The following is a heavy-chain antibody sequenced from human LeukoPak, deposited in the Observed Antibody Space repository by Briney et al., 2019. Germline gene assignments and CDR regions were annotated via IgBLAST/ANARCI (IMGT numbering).Heavy chain of an antibody. J-gene: IGHJ4*02. V-gene: IGHV4-39*02. CDR1: GGSIRGNGYY. D-gene: IGHD4/OR15-4a*01. CDR2: IYYDGST. Sequence: SETLSLTCTVSGGSIRGNGYYWGWIRQAPGKGLEWIGSIYYDGSTYYNPSLKSRVTISVDTLKNYFSLKLSSVTAADTAVYYCASSVWWPYYFDYWGQGTLVTVSS. CDR3: ASSVWWPYYFDY.